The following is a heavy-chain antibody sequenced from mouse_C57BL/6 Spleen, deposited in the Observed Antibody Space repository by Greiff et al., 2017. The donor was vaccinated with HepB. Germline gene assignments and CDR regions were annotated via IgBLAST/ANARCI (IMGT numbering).Heavy chain of an antibody. CDR1: GYSITSGYY. V-gene: IGHV3-6*01. Sequence: EVKLMESGPGLVKPSQSLSLTCSVTGYSITSGYYWNWIRQFPGNKLEWMGYISYDGSNNYNPSLKNRISITRDTSKNQFFLKLNSVTTEDTATYYCARASYYYGSYFDYWGQGTTLTVSS. D-gene: IGHD1-1*01. CDR2: ISYDGSN. CDR3: ARASYYYGSYFDY. J-gene: IGHJ2*01.